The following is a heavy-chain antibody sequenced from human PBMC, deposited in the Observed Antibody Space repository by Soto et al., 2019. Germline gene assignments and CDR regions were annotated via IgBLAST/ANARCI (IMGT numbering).Heavy chain of an antibody. Sequence: QVQLQESGPGLVKPSQTLSLTCTVSGGSINSGGYCWSWIRQHPGKGLDWIGCISYGGSTSYNPSLKIRVTISVDTSKNQFSPALTSVTAADTAVYYCSRGILVWGQGALITVSS. V-gene: IGHV4-31*03. CDR2: ISYGGST. CDR1: GGSINSGGYC. J-gene: IGHJ4*02. D-gene: IGHD5-18*01. CDR3: SRGILV.